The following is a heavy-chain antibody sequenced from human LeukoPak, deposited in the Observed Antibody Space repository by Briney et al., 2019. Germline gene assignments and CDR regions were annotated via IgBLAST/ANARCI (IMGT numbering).Heavy chain of an antibody. J-gene: IGHJ4*02. Sequence: SETLSLTCAVYGGSFSGYYWSWIRQPPGKGLEWIGEINHSGSTNYNPSLKSRVTISVDTSKNQFSLKLSSVTAADTAVYYCARGPTNTYYDYVWGSYRYTPYFDYWGQGTLVTVSP. CDR3: ARGPTNTYYDYVWGSYRYTPYFDY. CDR2: INHSGST. V-gene: IGHV4-34*01. CDR1: GGSFSGYY. D-gene: IGHD3-16*02.